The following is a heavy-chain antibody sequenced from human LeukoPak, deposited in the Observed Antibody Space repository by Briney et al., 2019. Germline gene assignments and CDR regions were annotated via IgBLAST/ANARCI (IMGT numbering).Heavy chain of an antibody. J-gene: IGHJ4*02. CDR2: ISAYNGNT. D-gene: IGHD6-6*01. CDR1: GYTFTSYG. V-gene: IGHV1-18*01. Sequence: ASVKVSCKASGYTFTSYGISWVRQAPGQGLEWMGWISAYNGNTNYAQKLQGRVNMTTDTSTSTAYMELRSLRSDDTAVYYCARAKYSSSRRSGPSLLLFDYWGQGTLVTVSS. CDR3: ARAKYSSSRRSGPSLLLFDY.